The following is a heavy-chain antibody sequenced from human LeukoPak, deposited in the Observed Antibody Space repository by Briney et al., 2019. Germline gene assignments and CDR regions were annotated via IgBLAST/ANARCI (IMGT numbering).Heavy chain of an antibody. D-gene: IGHD3-10*01. CDR2: IYYSGYT. Sequence: SETLSLTCTVSGGSISSSSYYWGWIRQPPGKGLEWIGSIYYSGYTYYNPSVESRATISVDTSENQFSLKLSSVTAADTAIYYCAKHYMGSYDNRGLDYWGQGILVTVSS. CDR3: AKHYMGSYDNRGLDY. V-gene: IGHV4-39*01. J-gene: IGHJ4*02. CDR1: GGSISSSSYY.